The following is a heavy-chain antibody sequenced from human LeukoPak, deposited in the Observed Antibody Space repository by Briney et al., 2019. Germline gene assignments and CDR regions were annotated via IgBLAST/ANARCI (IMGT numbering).Heavy chain of an antibody. D-gene: IGHD2-21*01. CDR1: GGSVSSGSYY. J-gene: IGHJ6*02. CDR3: ARDWAGGGDYHYYGMDV. Sequence: SETLSLTCTVSGGSVSSGSYYWSWIRQPPGKGLEWIGYIYYSGSTNYNPSLKSRVTISVDTSKNQFSLKLSSVTAADTAVYYCARDWAGGGDYHYYGMDVWGQGTTVTVSS. CDR2: IYYSGST. V-gene: IGHV4-61*01.